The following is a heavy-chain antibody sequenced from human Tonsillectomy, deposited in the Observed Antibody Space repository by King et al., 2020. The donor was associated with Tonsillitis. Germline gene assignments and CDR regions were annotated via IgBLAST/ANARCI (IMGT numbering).Heavy chain of an antibody. CDR1: GFTFSSYG. CDR2: ISYDGSNK. J-gene: IGHJ4*02. CDR3: GRDPDYDILTGYYNPPHPKD. D-gene: IGHD3-9*01. Sequence: VQLVESGGGVVQPGRSLRLSCAASGFTFSSYGMHWVRQAPGKGLEWVAVISYDGSNKYYADSVKGRFTISRDNSKNTLYLQMNSLRAEDTAVYYCGRDPDYDILTGYYNPPHPKDWGQGTLGTVSS. V-gene: IGHV3-33*05.